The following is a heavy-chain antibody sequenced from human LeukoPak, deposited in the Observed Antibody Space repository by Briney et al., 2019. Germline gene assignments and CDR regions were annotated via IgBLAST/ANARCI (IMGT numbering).Heavy chain of an antibody. V-gene: IGHV4-59*01. Sequence: KASETLPLTCTVSGGSISSYYWSWIRQPPGKGLEWIGYIYYSGSTNYNPSLRSRVTISVDTSKNQFSLKLSSVTAADTAVYYCARVRSYDSSAYYPNWFDPWGQGTLVTVSS. CDR1: GGSISSYY. CDR3: ARVRSYDSSAYYPNWFDP. D-gene: IGHD3-22*01. J-gene: IGHJ5*02. CDR2: IYYSGST.